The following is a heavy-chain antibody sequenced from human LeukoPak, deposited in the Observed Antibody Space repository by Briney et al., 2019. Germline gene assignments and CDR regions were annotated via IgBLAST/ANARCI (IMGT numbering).Heavy chain of an antibody. J-gene: IGHJ6*02. D-gene: IGHD6-13*01. V-gene: IGHV3-53*01. Sequence: PGGSLRLSCAASGFTVSSNYMSWVRQAPGKGLEWVSVIYSGGSTYYADSVKGRFTISRDNSKNTLYLQMNSLRDEDTAVYYCARDGSGYSSSWYRDHYYYYGVDVWGQGTTVTVSS. CDR2: IYSGGST. CDR3: ARDGSGYSSSWYRDHYYYYGVDV. CDR1: GFTVSSNY.